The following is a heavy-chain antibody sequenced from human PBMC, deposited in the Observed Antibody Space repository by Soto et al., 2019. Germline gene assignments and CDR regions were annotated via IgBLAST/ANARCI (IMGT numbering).Heavy chain of an antibody. CDR1: GFTFSNAW. D-gene: IGHD1-7*01. Sequence: EVQLVESGGGLVKPGGSLRLSCAASGFTFSNAWMNWVRQAPGKGLEWVGRIKSKTDGGTTDYAAPVKGRFTISRDDSKNTQYMEMNSLKPEDTAVYYCTTGRNYAPYYYVMDVWGQGTTVTVSS. CDR3: TTGRNYAPYYYVMDV. V-gene: IGHV3-15*07. CDR2: IKSKTDGGTT. J-gene: IGHJ6*02.